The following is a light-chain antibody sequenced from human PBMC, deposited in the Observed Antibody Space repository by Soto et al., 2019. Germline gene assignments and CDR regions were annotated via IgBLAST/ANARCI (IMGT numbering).Light chain of an antibody. CDR1: SSNIGNNT. J-gene: IGLJ1*01. CDR2: SNN. V-gene: IGLV1-44*01. Sequence: QSVLTQPPSASGTPGQRVTISCSGSSSNIGNNTVNWYQHLPGTAPKLLICSNNQRPSGVPDRFSGSKSGTSASLAISGLQSEDETDFYCAPCDDSLSGPVFGTGTKVTVL. CDR3: APCDDSLSGPV.